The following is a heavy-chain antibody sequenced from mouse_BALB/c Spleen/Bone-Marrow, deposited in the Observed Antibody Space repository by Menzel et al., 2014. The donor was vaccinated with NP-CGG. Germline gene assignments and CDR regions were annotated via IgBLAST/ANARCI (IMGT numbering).Heavy chain of an antibody. D-gene: IGHD2-3*01. V-gene: IGHV1-37*01. CDR2: INPYNGDT. CDR1: GYSFXGYF. CDR3: GRGKDGYYSFDY. Sequence: EVQLQQSGPELVRPGASVKISCKASGYSFXGYFMNWVKQSHGKSLEWIGRINPYNGDTFYNQKFKGKATLTVDKSSSTAHMELLSLTSEDSAVYYCGRGKDGYYSFDYWGQGTTLTVSS. J-gene: IGHJ2*01.